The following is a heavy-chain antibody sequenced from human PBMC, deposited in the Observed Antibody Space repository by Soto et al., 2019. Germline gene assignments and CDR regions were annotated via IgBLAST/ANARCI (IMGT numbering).Heavy chain of an antibody. CDR2: IYHAGSV. CDR1: GYSIGSGYY. V-gene: IGHV4-38-2*01. Sequence: SETLSLTCAVSGYSIGSGYYWAWIRQSPGKGLEWIGSIYHAGSVYYNPSLNGRVALSMDTSKNHFPLKLTSVTAADTAVYYCARTFDYYGMDVWGQGTTVTVSS. J-gene: IGHJ6*02. CDR3: ARTFDYYGMDV.